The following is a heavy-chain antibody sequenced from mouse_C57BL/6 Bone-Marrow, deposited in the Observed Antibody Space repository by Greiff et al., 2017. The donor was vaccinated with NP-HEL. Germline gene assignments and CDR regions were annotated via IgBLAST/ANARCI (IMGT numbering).Heavy chain of an antibody. J-gene: IGHJ4*01. Sequence: VQLQQSGAELVKPGASVKMSCKASGYNFTSYWITWVKQRPGQGLEWIGDIYPGSGSTNYNEKFKSKATLTVATYSSTAYMQLSSLTSEDSAIYYCARRGYYYGTDYYAMDYWGQGTSVTVSS. CDR1: GYNFTSYW. CDR2: IYPGSGST. V-gene: IGHV1-55*01. D-gene: IGHD1-1*01. CDR3: ARRGYYYGTDYYAMDY.